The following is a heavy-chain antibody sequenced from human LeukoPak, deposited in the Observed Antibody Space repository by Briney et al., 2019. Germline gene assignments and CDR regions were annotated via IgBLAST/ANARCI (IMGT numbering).Heavy chain of an antibody. CDR1: GGSISSYY. Sequence: PSETLSLTCTVSGGSISSYYWSWIRQPPGKGLEWIGYIYYSGSTHYNPSLKSRVTISVDTSKNQFSLKLSSVTAADTAVYYCARLRGYPWGFDYWGQGTLVTVSS. J-gene: IGHJ4*02. V-gene: IGHV4-59*01. CDR3: ARLRGYPWGFDY. D-gene: IGHD3-10*01. CDR2: IYYSGST.